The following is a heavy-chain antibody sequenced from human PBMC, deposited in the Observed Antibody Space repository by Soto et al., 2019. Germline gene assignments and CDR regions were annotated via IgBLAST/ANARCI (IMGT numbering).Heavy chain of an antibody. Sequence: SETLSLTCTVSGGSISSGGYYWSWIRQHPGKGLEWIGYIYYSGSTYYNPSLKSRVTISVDTSKNQFSLKLSSVTAADTAVYYCARDYGDYANHYGMDVRGQGTTGTVSS. CDR2: IYYSGST. V-gene: IGHV4-31*03. CDR3: ARDYGDYANHYGMDV. D-gene: IGHD4-17*01. CDR1: GGSISSGGYY. J-gene: IGHJ6*02.